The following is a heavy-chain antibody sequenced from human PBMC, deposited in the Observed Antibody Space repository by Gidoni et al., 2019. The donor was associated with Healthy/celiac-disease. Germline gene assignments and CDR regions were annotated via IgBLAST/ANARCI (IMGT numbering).Heavy chain of an antibody. D-gene: IGHD2-15*01. CDR1: GGSISSSSYY. CDR3: ASCGGSHYYYYYYMDV. Sequence: QLQLQESGPGLVKPSETLSLTCTVSGGSISSSSYYWGWIRQPPGKGLEWIGSIYYSGSTYYNPSLKSRVTISVDTSKNQFSLKLSSVTAADTAVYYCASCGGSHYYYYYYMDVWGKGTTVTVSS. CDR2: IYYSGST. J-gene: IGHJ6*03. V-gene: IGHV4-39*01.